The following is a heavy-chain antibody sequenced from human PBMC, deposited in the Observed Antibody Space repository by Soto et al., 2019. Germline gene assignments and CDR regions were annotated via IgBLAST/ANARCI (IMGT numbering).Heavy chain of an antibody. CDR1: GFTFSNYW. D-gene: IGHD2-15*01. CDR3: ARGQAIGDIVVVVAAAQYYYYYGMDV. J-gene: IGHJ6*02. Sequence: GGSLRLSCVASGFTFSNYWMHWVRQAPGKGLEWVSRISSDGSSTTYADSVKGRFTISRDNAENSLHLQMNSLRAEDTAVYYCARGQAIGDIVVVVAAAQYYYYYGMDVWGQGTTVTVSS. CDR2: ISSDGSST. V-gene: IGHV3-74*01.